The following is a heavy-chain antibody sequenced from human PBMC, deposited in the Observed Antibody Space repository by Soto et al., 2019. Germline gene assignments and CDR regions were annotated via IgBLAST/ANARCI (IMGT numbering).Heavy chain of an antibody. J-gene: IGHJ6*02. V-gene: IGHV3-30*18. CDR1: GFTFSSYG. D-gene: IGHD2-2*01. CDR3: AKGPAIVLVPAAMNYYYGMDV. CDR2: ISYDGSNK. Sequence: QVQLVESGGGVVQPGRSLRLSCAASGFTFSSYGMHLVRQAPGTGLEWVAVISYDGSNKYYADSVKGRFTIARDNSKNTLYLQMNSLRAEATAVYYCAKGPAIVLVPAAMNYYYGMDVWGQGTTVTVSS.